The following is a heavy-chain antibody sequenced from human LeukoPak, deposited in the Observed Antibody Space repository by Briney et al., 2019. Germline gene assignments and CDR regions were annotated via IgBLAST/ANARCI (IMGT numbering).Heavy chain of an antibody. J-gene: IGHJ4*02. CDR1: GYTFTGYC. CDR2: INPNSGGT. Sequence: GASVKVSCKASGYTFTGYCMHWVRQAPGQGLEWMGWINPNSGGTNYAQKFQGRVTMTRDTSISTAYMELSRLRSDDTAVYYCARWPGELYYFDYWGQGTLVTVSS. CDR3: ARWPGELYYFDY. V-gene: IGHV1-2*02. D-gene: IGHD1-7*01.